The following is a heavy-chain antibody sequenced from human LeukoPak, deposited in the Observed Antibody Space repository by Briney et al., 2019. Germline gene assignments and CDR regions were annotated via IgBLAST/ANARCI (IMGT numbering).Heavy chain of an antibody. Sequence: GGSLRLSCAASGFIVNTCYMSWVRRAPGKGREWVSVIYTGETTFYADSVKGRFTISRDNSKNTVYLQMNSLRADDTAVYYCTRDPPLTRGYGMDVWGQGTTVTVSS. V-gene: IGHV3-66*01. CDR2: IYTGETT. J-gene: IGHJ6*02. CDR1: GFIVNTCY. D-gene: IGHD3-9*01. CDR3: TRDPPLTRGYGMDV.